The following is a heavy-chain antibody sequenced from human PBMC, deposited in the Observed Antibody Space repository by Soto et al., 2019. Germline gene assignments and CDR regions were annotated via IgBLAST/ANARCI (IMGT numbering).Heavy chain of an antibody. CDR3: ARDLSSVGATRSHAFDI. CDR2: VIPIFGTA. V-gene: IGHV1-69*01. J-gene: IGHJ3*02. Sequence: QVQLVQSGAEVKKPGSSVKVSCKASGGTFSSYAISWVRQAPGQGLEWMGGVIPIFGTANYAQKFQGRVTIPADESTSTAYMELSSLRSEDTAVYYCARDLSSVGATRSHAFDIWGQGTMVTVSS. CDR1: GGTFSSYA. D-gene: IGHD1-26*01.